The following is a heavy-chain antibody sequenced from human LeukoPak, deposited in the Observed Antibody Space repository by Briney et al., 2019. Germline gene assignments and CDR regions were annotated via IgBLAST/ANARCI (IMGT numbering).Heavy chain of an antibody. CDR2: INGDGSST. J-gene: IGHJ4*02. CDR3: ARAMTGAFFDY. Sequence: GGSLRLSCAASGFTFSTYWIHWVRQAPGKGLVWVSHINGDGSSTSYADSVKGRFAISRNNAKNTLYLQMNSLRAEDTAVYYCARAMTGAFFDYWGQGALVTVSS. V-gene: IGHV3-74*01. CDR1: GFTFSTYW. D-gene: IGHD3-9*01.